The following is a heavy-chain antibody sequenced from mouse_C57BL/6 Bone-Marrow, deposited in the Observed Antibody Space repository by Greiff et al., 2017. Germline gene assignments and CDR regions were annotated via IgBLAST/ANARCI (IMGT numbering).Heavy chain of an antibody. CDR2: INPNNGGT. J-gene: IGHJ4*01. CDR3: ARTGDYDLAMDY. V-gene: IGHV1-26*01. D-gene: IGHD2-4*01. Sequence: EVQLQQSGPELVTPGASVKISCKASGYTFTDYYMNWVKQSHGKSLEWIGDINPNNGGTSYNQKFKGKATLTVDKSSSTAYMELRSLTSEDSAVYYCARTGDYDLAMDYWGQGTSVTVSS. CDR1: GYTFTDYY.